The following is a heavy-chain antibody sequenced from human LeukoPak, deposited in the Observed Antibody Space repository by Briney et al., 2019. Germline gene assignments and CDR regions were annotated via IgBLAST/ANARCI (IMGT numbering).Heavy chain of an antibody. CDR1: GGSISSSTYY. D-gene: IGHD1-26*01. CDR2: IYYSGSI. J-gene: IGHJ4*02. V-gene: IGHV4-39*07. CDR3: ARLGMGATTFAY. Sequence: SETLSLTCTVSGGSISSSTYYWGWIRLPPGKGLEWIGSIYYSGSIYYNPSLKSRVTISVDTSKNQFSLKLSSVTAADTAVYYCARLGMGATTFAYWGQGTLVTVSS.